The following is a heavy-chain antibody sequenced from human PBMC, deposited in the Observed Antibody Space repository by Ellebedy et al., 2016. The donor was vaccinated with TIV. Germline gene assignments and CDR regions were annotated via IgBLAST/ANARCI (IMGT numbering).Heavy chain of an antibody. Sequence: AASVKVSCKASGGTFSSYAISWVRQAPGQGLEWMGWISAYNGNTNYAQKLQGRVTMTTDTSTSTAYMELRSLRSDDTAVYYCARSPSKPMVWYFDLWGRGTLVTVSS. J-gene: IGHJ2*01. CDR2: ISAYNGNT. CDR1: GGTFSSYA. V-gene: IGHV1-18*01. CDR3: ARSPSKPMVWYFDL. D-gene: IGHD3-10*01.